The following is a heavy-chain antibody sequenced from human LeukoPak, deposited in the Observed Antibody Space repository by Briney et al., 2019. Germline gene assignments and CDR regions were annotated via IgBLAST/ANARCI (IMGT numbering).Heavy chain of an antibody. J-gene: IGHJ4*02. CDR2: IYSGGST. CDR3: AKSRSGVSSCYNY. V-gene: IGHV3-53*01. CDR1: GFTVSSNY. Sequence: HPGGSLRLSCAASGFTVSSNYMSWVRQAPGKGLEWVSVIYSGGSTYYADSVKGRFTISRDNSKNTLYLQMNSLRAEDTAIYFCAKSRSGVSSCYNYWGQGTLVTVSS. D-gene: IGHD2-15*01.